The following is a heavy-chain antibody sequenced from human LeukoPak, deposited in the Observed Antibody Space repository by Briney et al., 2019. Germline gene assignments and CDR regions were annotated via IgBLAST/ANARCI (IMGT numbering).Heavy chain of an antibody. V-gene: IGHV5-51*01. CDR2: IYPGDSDT. CDR3: ARQQVAYYYYYGMDV. Sequence: GESLKISCQGSGYSFTTYWIAWVRQMPGKGLEWMGIIYPGDSDTRYSPSFQGHVTISADKSISTAFLQWSSLKASDTAMYYCARQQVAYYYYYGMDVWGKGTTVTVSS. D-gene: IGHD2-15*01. CDR1: GYSFTTYW. J-gene: IGHJ6*04.